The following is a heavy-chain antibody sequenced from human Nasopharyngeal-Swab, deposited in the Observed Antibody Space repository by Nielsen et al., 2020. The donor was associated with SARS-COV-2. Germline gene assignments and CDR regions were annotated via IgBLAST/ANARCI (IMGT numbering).Heavy chain of an antibody. CDR3: ARGQDGAAAAL. Sequence: SETLSLTCAVSGGSFSGYYWSWIRQPPGKGLEWLGEINHSGSTNYNPSLKSRVIISVDTSKNQLSLKLTSLTAADTAMYYCARGQDGAAAALWGQGTLVTVSS. V-gene: IGHV4-34*01. CDR1: GGSFSGYY. CDR2: INHSGST. J-gene: IGHJ4*02. D-gene: IGHD6-13*01.